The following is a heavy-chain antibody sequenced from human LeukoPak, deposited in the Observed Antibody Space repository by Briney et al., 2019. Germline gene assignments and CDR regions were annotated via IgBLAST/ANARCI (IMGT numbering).Heavy chain of an antibody. V-gene: IGHV4-30-4*01. D-gene: IGHD5-18*01. CDR2: IYYSGST. CDR1: GGSISSGDYY. J-gene: IGHJ6*04. Sequence: PSQTLSLTCTVFGGSISSGDYYWPWIRQPPGKGLEWIGYIYYSGSTYFNPSLKSRVTISVDTSKNQFSLKLSSVTAADTAVYYCARSEGYSYYYGMDVWGKGTTVTVSS. CDR3: ARSEGYSYYYGMDV.